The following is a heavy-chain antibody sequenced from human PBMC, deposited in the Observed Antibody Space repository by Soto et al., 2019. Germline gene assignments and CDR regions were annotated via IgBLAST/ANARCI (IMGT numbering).Heavy chain of an antibody. Sequence: EVQLVESGGGLVKPGGSLRLSCEASGFTFSSYSMNWVRQAPGKGLEWVSSISSSSSYIYYADSVKGRFTISRDNAKNSLYLQMNSLRAEDTAVYYCARAHYAAAPPWFDPWGQGTLVTVSS. D-gene: IGHD3-16*01. CDR2: ISSSSSYI. CDR1: GFTFSSYS. CDR3: ARAHYAAAPPWFDP. J-gene: IGHJ5*02. V-gene: IGHV3-21*01.